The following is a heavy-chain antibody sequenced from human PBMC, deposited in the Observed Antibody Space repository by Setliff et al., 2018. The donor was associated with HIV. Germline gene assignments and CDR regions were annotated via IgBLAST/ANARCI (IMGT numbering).Heavy chain of an antibody. J-gene: IGHJ4*01. D-gene: IGHD2-15*01. CDR1: GFTFDDYA. CDR2: ISGSGGST. Sequence: GGSLRLSCAASGFTFDDYAMNWVRQPPGKGLEWVSAISGSGGSTYYADSVKGRFTISRDNSKNTLYLLMNGLRVEDTAVYYCAKDGISGGAYPPYYFDYWGHGTLVTVSS. CDR3: AKDGISGGAYPPYYFDY. V-gene: IGHV3-23*01.